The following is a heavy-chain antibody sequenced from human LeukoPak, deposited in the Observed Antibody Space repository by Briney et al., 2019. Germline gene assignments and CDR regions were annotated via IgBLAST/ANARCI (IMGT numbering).Heavy chain of an antibody. J-gene: IGHJ3*01. CDR2: ISLSGEST. CDR1: GFTFSNSA. Sequence: GGSLRLSCAASGFTFSNSAMTWVRQAPGKGLGWVSLISLSGESTFYAESVKGRFTIARDNSKDSLYLQMNSLRAEDTAIYYCAKDIQLSTWGLGTMVTVSS. V-gene: IGHV3-23*01. CDR3: AKDIQLST. D-gene: IGHD5-24*01.